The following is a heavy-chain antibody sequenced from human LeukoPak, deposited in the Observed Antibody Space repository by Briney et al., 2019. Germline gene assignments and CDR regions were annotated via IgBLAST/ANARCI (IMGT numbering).Heavy chain of an antibody. CDR1: GFTFNNFG. Sequence: GGSLRLSCTASGFTFNNFGMSWVRQAPGKGLEWVSTISGSGDSTYYADSVKGRFTISRDNSKNTPYLQMNSLRAEDTAVYYCAKTCGAACYSVWYDAFDIWSQGTMVTVSS. CDR2: ISGSGDST. D-gene: IGHD2-21*02. J-gene: IGHJ3*02. CDR3: AKTCGAACYSVWYDAFDI. V-gene: IGHV3-23*01.